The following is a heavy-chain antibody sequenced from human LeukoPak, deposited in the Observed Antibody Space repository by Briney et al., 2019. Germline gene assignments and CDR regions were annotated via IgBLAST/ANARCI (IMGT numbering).Heavy chain of an antibody. J-gene: IGHJ3*02. D-gene: IGHD2-2*01. V-gene: IGHV5-51*01. CDR1: GYSFTSYW. CDR3: ASVCSSTSCNDAFDI. Sequence: GESLKISCKGAGYSFTSYWIGWVRQMPGKGLERMGIIYPGDSDTRYSPSFQGQVTISADKSISTAYLQWSSLKASDTAMYYCASVCSSTSCNDAFDIWGQGTMVTVSS. CDR2: IYPGDSDT.